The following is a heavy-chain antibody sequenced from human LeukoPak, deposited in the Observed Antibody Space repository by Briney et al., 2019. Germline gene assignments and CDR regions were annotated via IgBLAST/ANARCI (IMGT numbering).Heavy chain of an antibody. J-gene: IGHJ6*02. V-gene: IGHV3-21*01. CDR3: ARDRGKYYDILTEADGMDV. Sequence: PGGSLRLSCAASGFTFSSYSMNWVRQAPGKGLEWVSSISSSSSYIYYADSVKGRFTISRDNAKNSLYLQMNSLRAEDTAVYYCARDRGKYYDILTEADGMDVWGQGTTVTVSS. CDR2: ISSSSSYI. D-gene: IGHD3-9*01. CDR1: GFTFSSYS.